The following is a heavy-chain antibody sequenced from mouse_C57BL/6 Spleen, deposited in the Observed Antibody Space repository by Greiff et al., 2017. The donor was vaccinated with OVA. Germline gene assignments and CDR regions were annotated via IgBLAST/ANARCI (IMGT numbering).Heavy chain of an antibody. Sequence: EVKLVESVAELVRPGASVKLSCTASGFNIKNTYMHWVKQRPEQGLEWIGRIDPANGNTKYAPKFQGKATITADTSSNTAYLQLSSLTSEDTAIYYCAKTAQATSAWFAYWGQGTLVTVSA. J-gene: IGHJ3*01. V-gene: IGHV14-3*01. CDR3: AKTAQATSAWFAY. CDR1: GFNIKNTY. CDR2: IDPANGNT. D-gene: IGHD3-2*02.